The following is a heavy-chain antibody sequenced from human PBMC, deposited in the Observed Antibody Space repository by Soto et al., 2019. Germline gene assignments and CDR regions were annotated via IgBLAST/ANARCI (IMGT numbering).Heavy chain of an antibody. CDR2: ISPKFGRT. CDR1: DYIFLAYG. J-gene: IGHJ2*01. CDR3: ARDDCNGGSCDGGHYLDL. D-gene: IGHD2-15*01. Sequence: QVQLVQSGPEVKKAGASVKVSCTAPTDYIFLAYGFDWVRQAPGQGLEWMGWISPKFGRTNYARTLQDRFTMTTDISTNSVSMELRDLRSDDTAVYYCARDDCNGGSCDGGHYLDLWGRGTPISVSS. V-gene: IGHV1-18*01.